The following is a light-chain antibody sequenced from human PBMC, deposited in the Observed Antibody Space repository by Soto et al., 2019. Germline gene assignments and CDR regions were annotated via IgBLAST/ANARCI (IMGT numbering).Light chain of an antibody. CDR2: ANN. V-gene: IGLV1-40*01. CDR1: SSNIGGDYD. Sequence: QSALTQPPSVSGAPGQSVTISCTGSSSNIGGDYDVHWYQQHPGTAPKLLIYANNYRPSGVPDRFSGSKSGTSASLAITGLKAEDEGDYDCQSYDSSLYGYVFQTPTKVNV. J-gene: IGLJ1*01. CDR3: QSYDSSLYGYV.